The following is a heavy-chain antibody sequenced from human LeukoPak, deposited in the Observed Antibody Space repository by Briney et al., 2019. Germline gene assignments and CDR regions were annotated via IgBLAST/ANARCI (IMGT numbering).Heavy chain of an antibody. D-gene: IGHD3-22*01. CDR2: INWNGGST. CDR1: GFTFSSYA. Sequence: GGSLRLSCAASGFTFSSYAMSWVRQAPGKGLEWVSGINWNGGSTGYADPVKGRFTISRDNAKNSLYLQMNSLRAEDTALYYCARATYHYDSSGYYHIRDYFDYWGQGTLVTVSS. CDR3: ARATYHYDSSGYYHIRDYFDY. J-gene: IGHJ4*02. V-gene: IGHV3-20*04.